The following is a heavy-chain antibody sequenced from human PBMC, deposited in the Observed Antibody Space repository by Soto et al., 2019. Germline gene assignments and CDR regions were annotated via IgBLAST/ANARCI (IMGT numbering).Heavy chain of an antibody. CDR1: GFTFSDYY. J-gene: IGHJ4*02. D-gene: IGHD6-13*01. CDR3: ARRAAAKGWMGDVIDY. V-gene: IGHV3-11*06. CDR2: ISSSSSYT. Sequence: GGSLRLSCAASGFTFSDYYMSWIRQAPGKGLEWVSYISSSSSYTNYADSVKGRFTISRDNAKNSLYLQMNSLRAEDTAVYYCARRAAAKGWMGDVIDYWGQGTLVTVSS.